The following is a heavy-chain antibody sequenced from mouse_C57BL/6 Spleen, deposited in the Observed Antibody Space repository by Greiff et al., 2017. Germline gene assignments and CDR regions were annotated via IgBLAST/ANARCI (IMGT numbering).Heavy chain of an antibody. J-gene: IGHJ1*03. D-gene: IGHD2-4*01. CDR3: TKGGNNDYDRDWYFDV. CDR1: GYTFTDYE. Sequence: VQLQQSGAELVRPGASVTLSCKASGYTFTDYEMHWVKQTPVHGLEWIGAIDPETGGTAYNQKFKGKAILTADKSSSTAYMELRSLTSEDSAVYYCTKGGNNDYDRDWYFDVWGTGTTVTVSS. CDR2: IDPETGGT. V-gene: IGHV1-15*01.